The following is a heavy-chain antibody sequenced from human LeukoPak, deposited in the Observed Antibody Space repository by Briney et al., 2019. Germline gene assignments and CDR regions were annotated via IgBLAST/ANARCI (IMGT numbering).Heavy chain of an antibody. CDR1: GFTFSSYA. J-gene: IGHJ4*02. CDR3: ANSAGIAAAGYYFDY. D-gene: IGHD6-13*01. CDR2: ISGSGGST. V-gene: IGHV3-23*01. Sequence: GGSLRLSCAASGFTFSSYAMSWVRQAPRKGLEWVSAISGSGGSTYYADSVKGRFTISKDNTKNTLYLQMNSLRAEDTAVYYCANSAGIAAAGYYFDYWGQGTLVTVSS.